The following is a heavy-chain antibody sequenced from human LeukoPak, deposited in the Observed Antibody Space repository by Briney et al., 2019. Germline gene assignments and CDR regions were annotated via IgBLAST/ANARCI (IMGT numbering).Heavy chain of an antibody. CDR1: ADSINSGNNY. CDR3: ARVLGYSYDHYFDY. Sequence: SQTLSLTCTVSADSINSGNNYWSWIRQPAGKGPEWIGHIYSSGTTNYNPSLKSRVTISVDTSKNQFSLKLSSVTAADTAVYYCARVLGYSYDHYFDYWGQGTLVTVSS. CDR2: IYSSGTT. J-gene: IGHJ4*02. V-gene: IGHV4-61*09. D-gene: IGHD5-18*01.